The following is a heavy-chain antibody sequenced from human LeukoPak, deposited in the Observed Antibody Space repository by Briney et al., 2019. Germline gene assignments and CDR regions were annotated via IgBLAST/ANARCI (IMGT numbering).Heavy chain of an antibody. Sequence: GGSLRLSCAVSGFTFSSYAMTWVRQAPGKGLEWVSAISGSGGSTYYADSVKGRFTISRDNSKNTLYLQMNSLRAEDTAVYYCAKDFDIVVVPAAMAADYWGQGTLVTVSS. D-gene: IGHD2-2*01. CDR1: GFTFSSYA. CDR3: AKDFDIVVVPAAMAADY. V-gene: IGHV3-23*01. CDR2: ISGSGGST. J-gene: IGHJ4*02.